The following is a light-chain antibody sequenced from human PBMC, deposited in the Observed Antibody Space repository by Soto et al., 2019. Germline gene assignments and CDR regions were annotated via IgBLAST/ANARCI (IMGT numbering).Light chain of an antibody. Sequence: DVVMTHSPLSLPFTLGQPASISCRSSQGLIYSDGKTFLNWFHQRPGQSPRRLIYQVSNRDSGVPDRFSGSGSGTDFPLKISRVDAEDFGIYFCMQGTHWPWTFGHGTKVEIK. V-gene: IGKV2-30*01. J-gene: IGKJ1*01. CDR2: QVS. CDR3: MQGTHWPWT. CDR1: QGLIYSDGKTF.